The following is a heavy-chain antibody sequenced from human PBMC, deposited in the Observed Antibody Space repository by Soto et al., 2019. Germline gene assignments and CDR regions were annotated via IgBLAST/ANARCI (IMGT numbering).Heavy chain of an antibody. CDR1: GFTFSSYA. CDR3: AKPPRYCSGGSCYRYYFDY. D-gene: IGHD2-15*01. Sequence: VGSVRLSCAASGFTFSSYAMSWVRQAPGKGLEWVSAISGSGGSTYYADSVKGRFTISRDNSKNTLYPQMNSLRAEDTAVYYCAKPPRYCSGGSCYRYYFDYWGQGTLVTSPQ. V-gene: IGHV3-23*01. J-gene: IGHJ4*02. CDR2: ISGSGGST.